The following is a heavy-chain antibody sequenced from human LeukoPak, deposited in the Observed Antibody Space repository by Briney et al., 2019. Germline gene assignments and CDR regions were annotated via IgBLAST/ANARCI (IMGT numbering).Heavy chain of an antibody. J-gene: IGHJ3*02. D-gene: IGHD6-19*01. CDR3: ASLSGWYGYAFDI. CDR2: ISYDGSNK. V-gene: IGHV3-30*03. CDR1: GFTFSSYG. Sequence: GRSLRLSCAASGFTFSSYGMHWVRQAPGKGLEWVAVISYDGSNKYYADSVKGRFTISRDNSKNTLYLQMNSLRAEDTAVYYCASLSGWYGYAFDIWGQGTMVTVSS.